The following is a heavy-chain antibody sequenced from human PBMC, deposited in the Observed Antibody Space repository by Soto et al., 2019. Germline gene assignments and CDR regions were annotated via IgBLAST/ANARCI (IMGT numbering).Heavy chain of an antibody. CDR2: FYPGDSDT. CDR3: ARVPMYSSGWYYFDY. V-gene: IGHV5-51*01. CDR1: GYSFTSYW. D-gene: IGHD6-19*01. Sequence: PGESLKISCKGSGYSFTSYWIGWVRQMPGKGLEWMGIFYPGDSDTRYSPSFQGQVTISADKSISTAYLQWSSLKASDTAMYYCARVPMYSSGWYYFDYWGQGTLVTVSS. J-gene: IGHJ4*02.